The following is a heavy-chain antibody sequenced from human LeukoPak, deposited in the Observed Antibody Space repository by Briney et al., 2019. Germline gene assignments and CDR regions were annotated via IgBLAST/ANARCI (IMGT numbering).Heavy chain of an antibody. CDR2: TRNKANSYTT. CDR3: ARVSEGTCYPYFYY. D-gene: IGHD2-15*01. CDR1: GFTFSDHY. J-gene: IGHJ4*02. Sequence: GGSLRLSYAASGFTFSDHYMDWLRQAPGKGLEWVGRTRNKANSYTTEYAASVKGRFTISRDDSKNSLYLQMNSLKPEDTAVYYCARVSEGTCYPYFYYWGQGTLVTVSS. V-gene: IGHV3-72*01.